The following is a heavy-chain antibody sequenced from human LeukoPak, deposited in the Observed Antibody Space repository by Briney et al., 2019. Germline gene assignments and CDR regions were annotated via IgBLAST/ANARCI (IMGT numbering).Heavy chain of an antibody. D-gene: IGHD3-10*01. J-gene: IGHJ4*02. CDR2: INSDGTSR. V-gene: IGHV3-74*01. CDR1: GLIFNKYW. CDR3: ARDYGGAQLDH. Sequence: GGSLRLSCAASGLIFNKYWIHWVRHAPGQGLVWVSRINSDGTSRGYADSVKGRFTISRDNAKNTVYLQMEGLRTDDTAVYYCARDYGGAQLDHWGQGTLVTVFS.